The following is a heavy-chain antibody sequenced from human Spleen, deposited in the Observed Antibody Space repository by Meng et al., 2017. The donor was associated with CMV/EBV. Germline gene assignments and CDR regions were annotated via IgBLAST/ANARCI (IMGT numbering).Heavy chain of an antibody. D-gene: IGHD2-2*01. CDR3: ARGEGYCSTRSCSFFDY. CDR2: INPTSGGT. CDR1: GYPFIGYY. V-gene: IGHV1-2*02. J-gene: IGHJ4*02. Sequence: ASVKVSCKTSGYPFIGYYIHWVRQAPGQGLEWMGWINPTSGGTKNAQKFQGRVTFTKDTSINTDYMELNRLRSDDTAVYYCARGEGYCSTRSCSFFDYWGQGTLVTVSS.